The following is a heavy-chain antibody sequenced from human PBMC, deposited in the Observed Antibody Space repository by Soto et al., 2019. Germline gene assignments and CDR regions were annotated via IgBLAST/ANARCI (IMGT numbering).Heavy chain of an antibody. V-gene: IGHV3-9*01. CDR3: AKEGVVPAAIPYFDY. CDR2: ISWNSGSI. D-gene: IGHD2-2*01. CDR1: GFTFDDYA. J-gene: IGHJ4*02. Sequence: GGSLRLSCAASGFTFDDYAMHWVRQAPGKGLEWVSGISWNSGSIGYADSVQGRFTISRDNAKNSLYLQMNSLRAEDTALYYCAKEGVVPAAIPYFDYWGQGTLVTVSS.